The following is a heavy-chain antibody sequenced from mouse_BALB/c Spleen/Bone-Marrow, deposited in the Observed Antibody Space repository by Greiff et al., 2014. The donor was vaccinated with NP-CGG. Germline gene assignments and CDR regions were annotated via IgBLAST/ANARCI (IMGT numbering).Heavy chain of an antibody. CDR2: IDPANGNT. J-gene: IGHJ2*01. Sequence: EVQLQQSGAELVKPGASVKLSCTASGFNIKDTYMHWVKQRPEQGLEWIGRIDPANGNTKYDPKFQGKATITADTSSNTAYLQLSSLTSEATAVYYCARYDYGVYFDYWGQGTTLTVSS. CDR3: ARYDYGVYFDY. V-gene: IGHV14-3*02. D-gene: IGHD2-4*01. CDR1: GFNIKDTY.